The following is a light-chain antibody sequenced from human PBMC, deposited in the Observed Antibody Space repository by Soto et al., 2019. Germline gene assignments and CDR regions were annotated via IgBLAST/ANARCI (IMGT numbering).Light chain of an antibody. J-gene: IGKJ1*01. CDR2: DAS. Sequence: DIQMTRSPSTLSASVGNRFTITCRASQNVTTWLAWYQHKPGKAPKLLLFDASSLESGVPSRFSGSGSGTEFTLTITSLKPDDFATYYCQQYDTYWTFGQGTQVDIK. CDR1: QNVTTW. CDR3: QQYDTYWT. V-gene: IGKV1-5*01.